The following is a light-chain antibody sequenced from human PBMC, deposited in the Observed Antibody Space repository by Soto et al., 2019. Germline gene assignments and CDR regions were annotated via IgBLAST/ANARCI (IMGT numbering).Light chain of an antibody. Sequence: TQSTDTLPFSPGERATLSSRASQSVSSSCLAWYQQKPGQAPRLLIYATSSMASGVPARFSGSGSGTDFTLTISRLEPEDFAVYYCQHYGSYPWAFGQGTMVDIK. V-gene: IGKV3-20*01. CDR1: QSVSSSC. J-gene: IGKJ1*01. CDR2: ATS. CDR3: QHYGSYPWA.